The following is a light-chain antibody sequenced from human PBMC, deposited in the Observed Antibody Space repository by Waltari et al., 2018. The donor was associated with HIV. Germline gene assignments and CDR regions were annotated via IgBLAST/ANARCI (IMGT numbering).Light chain of an antibody. J-gene: IGKJ2*01. V-gene: IGKV3-15*01. CDR3: QRYDSWPPVYT. CDR2: GAS. Sequence: EIVMTQSPATLSVSPGERVTLSCRASQSVSSNLAWYQQKPGQAPRLLIYGASTRATGIPARFSGSGSGTEFTLTISSLQSEDFAVYYCQRYDSWPPVYTFGQGTKLEIK. CDR1: QSVSSN.